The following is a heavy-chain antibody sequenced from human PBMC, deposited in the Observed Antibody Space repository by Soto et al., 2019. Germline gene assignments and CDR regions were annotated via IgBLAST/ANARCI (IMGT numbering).Heavy chain of an antibody. Sequence: PSDTLSLTCPVSGCYIISGGDYWSWISQHPGKGLEWIGYIYYSGSTYYNPSLKSRVTISVDTSKNQFSLKLSSVTAADTAVYYCASYVVPAALHAFDIWGQGTMVTVSS. CDR1: GCYIISGGDY. CDR2: IYYSGST. V-gene: IGHV4-31*03. CDR3: ASYVVPAALHAFDI. J-gene: IGHJ3*02. D-gene: IGHD2-2*02.